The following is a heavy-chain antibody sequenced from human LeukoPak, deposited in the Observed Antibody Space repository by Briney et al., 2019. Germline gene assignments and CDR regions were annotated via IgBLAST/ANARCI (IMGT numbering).Heavy chain of an antibody. V-gene: IGHV3-43D*03. CDR3: AKDMGATGGYGIMDV. CDR1: GFTFDDYA. CDR2: ISWDGGSI. J-gene: IGHJ6*03. Sequence: QSGGSLRLSCAASGFTFDDYAMHWVRQVPGKGLEWVSLISWDGGSIYYADSVKGRFTISRDNSKNSLYLQMNSLRAEDTALYYCAKDMGATGGYGIMDVWGKGTTVTVSS. D-gene: IGHD1-26*01.